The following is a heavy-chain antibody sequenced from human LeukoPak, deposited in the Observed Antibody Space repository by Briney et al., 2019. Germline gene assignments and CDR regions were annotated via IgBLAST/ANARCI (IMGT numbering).Heavy chain of an antibody. CDR2: INHSGST. CDR3: ARGGPAPDSSGYYYFDY. D-gene: IGHD3-22*01. V-gene: IGHV4-34*01. J-gene: IGHJ4*02. CDR1: GGSFSGYY. Sequence: PSETLSLTCAVYGGSFSGYYWSWIRQPLGKGLEWIGEINHSGSTNYNPSLKSRVTISVDTSKNQFSLKLSSVTAADTAVYYCARGGPAPDSSGYYYFDYWGQGTLVTVSS.